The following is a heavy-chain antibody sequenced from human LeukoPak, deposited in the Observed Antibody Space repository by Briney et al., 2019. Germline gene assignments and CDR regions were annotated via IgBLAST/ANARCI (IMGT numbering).Heavy chain of an antibody. D-gene: IGHD2-15*01. V-gene: IGHV3-23*01. CDR3: ARNSIGYCSGANCYSSWNFDL. Sequence: GGSLRLSCAASGFTFRNYAMSWVRQAPGKGLEWVSSINDGGSNTYYADSVKGRFTISRDNSKNTLYVQMNSLRAEDTAVYYCARNSIGYCSGANCYSSWNFDLWGRGNLVTVSS. CDR2: INDGGSNT. J-gene: IGHJ2*01. CDR1: GFTFRNYA.